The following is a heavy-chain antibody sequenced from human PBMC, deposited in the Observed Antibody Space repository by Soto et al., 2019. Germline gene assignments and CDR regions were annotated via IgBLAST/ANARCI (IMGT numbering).Heavy chain of an antibody. CDR3: ARGPLTNTRTAFDI. J-gene: IGHJ3*02. Sequence: QVQLVESGGGVVQPGRSLRLYCAASGFIFSNYGMRWVRQAPGKGLECVALIWSDGTNEHYVASVKGRFTISRDNSKNTLYLQMNSLTVEDTAVYYCARGPLTNTRTAFDIWGQGTMVIVSS. CDR1: GFIFSNYG. CDR2: IWSDGTNE. V-gene: IGHV3-33*01. D-gene: IGHD2-8*01.